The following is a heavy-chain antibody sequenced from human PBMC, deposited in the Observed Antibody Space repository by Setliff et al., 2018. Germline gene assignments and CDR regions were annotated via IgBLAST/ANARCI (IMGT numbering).Heavy chain of an antibody. CDR2: SDHGGNT. CDR1: GESFSNNY. V-gene: IGHV4-34*01. Sequence: SETLSLTCSVYGESFSNNYWSWIRQSPGKGLEWIGESDHGGNTTIHPSLKSRLTMSVDTSKNQFSLKLTSVTAADTAVYYCARGPDLTAVGSEYFYGMDVWGQGATVTVS. J-gene: IGHJ6*02. CDR3: ARGPDLTAVGSEYFYGMDV. D-gene: IGHD6-19*01.